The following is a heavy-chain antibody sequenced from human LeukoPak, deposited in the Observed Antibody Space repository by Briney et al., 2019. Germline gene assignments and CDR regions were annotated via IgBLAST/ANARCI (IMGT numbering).Heavy chain of an antibody. D-gene: IGHD3-16*02. J-gene: IGHJ3*02. CDR2: IWYDGSNK. Sequence: PGGSLRLSCAASGFTFSSYSMNWVRQAPGKGLEWVAVIWYDGSNKYYADSVKGRFTISRDNSKNTLYLQMNSLRAEDTAVYYCARYFREKNYDYVWGSYRPDPSDAFDIWGQGTMVTVSS. CDR3: ARYFREKNYDYVWGSYRPDPSDAFDI. CDR1: GFTFSSYS. V-gene: IGHV3-33*08.